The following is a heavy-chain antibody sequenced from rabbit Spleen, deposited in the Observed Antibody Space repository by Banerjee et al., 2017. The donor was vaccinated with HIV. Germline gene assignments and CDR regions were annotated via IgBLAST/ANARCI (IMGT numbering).Heavy chain of an antibody. CDR1: GVSLNDKDV. CDR2: INIVTGKS. V-gene: IGHV1S45*01. D-gene: IGHD6-1*01. J-gene: IGHJ4*01. Sequence: QEQLEESGGGLVKPEGSLTLTCKASGVSLNDKDVMCWVRQAPGKGLEWIACINIVTGKSVYASWAKGRFTMSRPSSTTVTLQVTRLTAADTATYFCARSGANAAAYEFNLWGPGTLVTVS. CDR3: ARSGANAAAYEFNL.